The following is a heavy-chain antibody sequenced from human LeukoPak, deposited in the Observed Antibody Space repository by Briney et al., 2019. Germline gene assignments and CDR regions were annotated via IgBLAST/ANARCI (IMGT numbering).Heavy chain of an antibody. CDR3: VRDHYYDSSGYYQYYYYMDV. CDR1: GFAFSSYS. CDR2: ISSSSSTI. D-gene: IGHD3-22*01. J-gene: IGHJ6*03. V-gene: IGHV3-48*04. Sequence: GGSLRLSCAASGFAFSSYSMNWVRQAPGKGLEWVSYISSSSSTIYYADSVKGRFTISRDNAKNSLYLQMNSLRAEDTAVYYCVRDHYYDSSGYYQYYYYMDVWGKGTTVTVSS.